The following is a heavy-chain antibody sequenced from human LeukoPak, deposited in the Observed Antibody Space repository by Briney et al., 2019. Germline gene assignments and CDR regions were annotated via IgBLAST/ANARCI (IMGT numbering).Heavy chain of an antibody. CDR1: GGSSSGYY. J-gene: IGHJ5*02. Sequence: PSETLSLTCAVYGGSSSGYYWSWIRQPPGKGLEWIGEINHSGSTNYNPSLKSRVTISVDTSKNQFSLKLSSVTAADTAVYYCARGLGSQTWFDPWGQGTLVTVSS. CDR2: INHSGST. CDR3: ARGLGSQTWFDP. D-gene: IGHD1-26*01. V-gene: IGHV4-34*01.